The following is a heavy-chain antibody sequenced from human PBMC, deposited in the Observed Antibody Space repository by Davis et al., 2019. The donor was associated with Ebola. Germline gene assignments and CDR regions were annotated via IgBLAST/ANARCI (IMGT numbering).Heavy chain of an antibody. J-gene: IGHJ4*02. CDR3: ASVGSSSPDY. V-gene: IGHV3-33*08. D-gene: IGHD6-6*01. Sequence: GESLKISCAASGFTVSSNYMSWVRQAPGKGLEWVAVIWYDGSNKYYADSVKGRFTISRDNSKNTLYLQMNSLRAEDTAVYYCASVGSSSPDYWGQGTLVTVSS. CDR1: GFTVSSNY. CDR2: IWYDGSNK.